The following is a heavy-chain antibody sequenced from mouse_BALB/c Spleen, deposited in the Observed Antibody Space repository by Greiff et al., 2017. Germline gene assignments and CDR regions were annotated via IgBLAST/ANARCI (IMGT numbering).Heavy chain of an antibody. Sequence: EVQLKESGPDLVKPSQSLSLTCTVTGYSITSGYSWHWIRQFPGNKLEWMGYIHYSGSTNYNPSLKSRISITRDTSKNQFFLQLNSVTTEDTATYYCARSHYYGSSYPYAMDYWGQGTSVTVSS. CDR3: ARSHYYGSSYPYAMDY. CDR2: IHYSGST. J-gene: IGHJ4*01. V-gene: IGHV3-1*02. CDR1: GYSITSGYS. D-gene: IGHD1-1*01.